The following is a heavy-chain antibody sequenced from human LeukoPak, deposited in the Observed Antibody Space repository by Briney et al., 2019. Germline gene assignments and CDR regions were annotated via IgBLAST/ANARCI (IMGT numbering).Heavy chain of an antibody. CDR1: GYTFTSYD. CDR3: ARDRLRLGYERTNWFDP. J-gene: IGHJ5*02. V-gene: IGHV1-2*02. D-gene: IGHD2-15*01. CDR2: INPNSGGT. Sequence: ASVKVSCKASGYTFTSYDINWVRQAPGQGLEWMGWINPNSGGTNYAQNFQGRVTMTRDTSISTVYMELSRLQSDDTAVFYCARDRLRLGYERTNWFDPWGQGTLVTVSS.